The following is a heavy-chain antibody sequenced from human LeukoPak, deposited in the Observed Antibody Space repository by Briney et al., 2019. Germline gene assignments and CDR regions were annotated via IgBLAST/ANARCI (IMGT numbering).Heavy chain of an antibody. CDR1: GRSFTFYY. V-gene: IGHV4-59*13. CDR2: INYRVSS. D-gene: IGHD1-26*01. CDR3: AREDRTGTYYGIDY. Sequence: PSETLPLTCGGSGRSFTFYYGSCIRQPLETGLECIGYINYRVSSNYNPSLKSRVTISVDTSKNQFSLKLSSVTAADTAVYYCAREDRTGTYYGIDYWGQGTLVTVSS. J-gene: IGHJ4*02.